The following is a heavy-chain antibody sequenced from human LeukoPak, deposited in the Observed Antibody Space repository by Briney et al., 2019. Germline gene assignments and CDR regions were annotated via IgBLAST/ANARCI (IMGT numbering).Heavy chain of an antibody. J-gene: IGHJ4*02. V-gene: IGHV1-18*01. CDR1: GYTFSSSG. Sequence: ASLKVSSKPPGYTFSSSGISWGPHAPGEGLEWMSWLSVYNVKTNYAQKLQGRVTMITDTSTRTAYMELRSLRSDDTAVYYCARGGYIVEMAKDYWGQGTLVTVYS. CDR3: ARGGYIVEMAKDY. CDR2: LSVYNVKT. D-gene: IGHD5-24*01.